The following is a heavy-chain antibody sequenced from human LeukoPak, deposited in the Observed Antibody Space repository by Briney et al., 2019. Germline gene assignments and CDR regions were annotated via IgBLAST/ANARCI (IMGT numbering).Heavy chain of an antibody. Sequence: PGGSLRLSCAAPGFTISNYEMNWVRQAPGKGLEWVSYINSRDNIIYYADSVKGRFTISRDNAKNSLSLQMNSLRAEDTAVYYWARGGSWTKTICYSLNAFDIWGQGTMVTVSS. J-gene: IGHJ3*02. V-gene: IGHV3-48*03. CDR1: GFTISNYE. CDR2: INSRDNII. D-gene: IGHD2-2*01. CDR3: ARGGSWTKTICYSLNAFDI.